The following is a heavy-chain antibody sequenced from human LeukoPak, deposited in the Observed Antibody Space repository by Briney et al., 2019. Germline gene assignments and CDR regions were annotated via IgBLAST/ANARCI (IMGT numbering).Heavy chain of an antibody. V-gene: IGHV1-18*01. Sequence: ASVKVSCKASGYTFTSYGISWVRQAPGQGLEWMGWISAYNGNTNYAQKLQGRDTMTTDTSTSTAYMELRSLRSDDTAVYYCARVRSLGYCSSTSCSEPNWFDPWGQGTLVTVSS. D-gene: IGHD2-2*01. CDR3: ARVRSLGYCSSTSCSEPNWFDP. CDR2: ISAYNGNT. J-gene: IGHJ5*02. CDR1: GYTFTSYG.